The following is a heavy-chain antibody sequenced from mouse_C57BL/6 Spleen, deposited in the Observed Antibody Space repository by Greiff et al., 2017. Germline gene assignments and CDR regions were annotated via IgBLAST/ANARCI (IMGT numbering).Heavy chain of an antibody. Sequence: EVHLVESGGDLVKPGGSLKLSCAASGFTFSSYGMSWVRQTPDKRLEWVATLSSGGSYTYYPDSVKGRFTISRDNAKNTLYLQMSSLKSEDTAMYYCASYYSNYRAMDYWGQGTSVTVSS. J-gene: IGHJ4*01. CDR1: GFTFSSYG. V-gene: IGHV5-6*01. D-gene: IGHD2-5*01. CDR3: ASYYSNYRAMDY. CDR2: LSSGGSYT.